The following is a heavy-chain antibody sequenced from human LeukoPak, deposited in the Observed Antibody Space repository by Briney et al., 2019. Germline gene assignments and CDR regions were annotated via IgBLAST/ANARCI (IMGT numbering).Heavy chain of an antibody. V-gene: IGHV4-38-2*02. CDR3: AMSSSIVVVAATISVFWFDP. J-gene: IGHJ5*02. D-gene: IGHD2-15*01. Sequence: RPSETLSLTCTVSGFSISSGYYWGWIRQPPGKGLEWIGSMYHSGSTYYNPSLKSRVTISVDTSKNQFSLQLSSVTAADTAVYYCAMSSSIVVVAATISVFWFDPWGQGTLVIVSS. CDR2: MYHSGST. CDR1: GFSISSGYY.